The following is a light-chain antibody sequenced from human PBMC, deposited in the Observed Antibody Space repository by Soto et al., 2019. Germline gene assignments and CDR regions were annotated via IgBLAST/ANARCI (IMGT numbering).Light chain of an antibody. CDR3: QHNYASAS. CDR1: QSVLSSSDNKNY. V-gene: IGKV4-1*01. CDR2: LAS. Sequence: DIVMTQSPDSLAVSLGERATINCKSSQSVLSSSDNKNYLAWYQQKPGQPPKLLIYLASTRESGVPDRFSGSGSGTDFTLTIRSLQAEDVPDYLCQHNYASASFGPGTKVDIK. J-gene: IGKJ3*01.